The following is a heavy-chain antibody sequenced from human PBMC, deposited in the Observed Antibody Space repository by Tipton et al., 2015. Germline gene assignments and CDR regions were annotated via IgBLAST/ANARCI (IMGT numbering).Heavy chain of an antibody. Sequence: TLSLTCTVSGGSVSSGSHYWSWIRQPPGKGLEWIGYTFSGGSTNYNPSLKSRVTISLDTSKNQFSLNLNSVTAADTAVYYCASGGLRCDYWGQGTLVTVSS. CDR3: ASGGLRCDY. V-gene: IGHV4-61*01. CDR1: GGSVSSGSHY. CDR2: TFSGGST. D-gene: IGHD4-17*01. J-gene: IGHJ4*02.